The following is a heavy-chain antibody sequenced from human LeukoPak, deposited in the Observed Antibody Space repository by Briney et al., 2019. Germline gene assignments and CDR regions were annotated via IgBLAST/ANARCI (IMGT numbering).Heavy chain of an antibody. CDR3: ARSRGLYLLRYFDY. CDR2: INHSGST. Sequence: SETLSLTCAVYGGSFSGYYWSWIRQPPGKGLEWIGEINHSGSTNYNPSLKSRVTISVDTSKNQFSLNLSSVTAADTAVYYCARSRGLYLLRYFDYWGQGTLVTVSS. J-gene: IGHJ4*02. D-gene: IGHD3-10*01. CDR1: GGSFSGYY. V-gene: IGHV4-34*01.